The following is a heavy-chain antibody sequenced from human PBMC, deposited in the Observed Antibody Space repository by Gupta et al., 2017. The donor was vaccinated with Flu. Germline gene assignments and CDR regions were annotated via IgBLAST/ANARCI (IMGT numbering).Heavy chain of an antibody. D-gene: IGHD5-12*01. J-gene: IGHJ4*02. CDR2: IYPGDSDT. V-gene: IGHV5-51*01. Sequence: KIPCKGSGYSFSSYWIGWVRQMPGKGLEWMGIIYPGDSDTRDSPSFQGQVTISADKSISTAYLQWSSLKASDTAMYYCARVQEMATTAYFDYWGQGTLVTVSS. CDR1: GYSFSSYW. CDR3: ARVQEMATTAYFDY.